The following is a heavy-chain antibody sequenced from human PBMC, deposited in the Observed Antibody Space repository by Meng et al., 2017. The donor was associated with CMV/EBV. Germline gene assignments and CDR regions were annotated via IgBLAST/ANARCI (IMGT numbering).Heavy chain of an antibody. CDR2: ISAYNGNT. J-gene: IGHJ6*02. CDR3: AGDGHLDQNYYGMDV. V-gene: IGHV1-18*01. D-gene: IGHD2-2*03. Sequence: ASVKVSCKASGYTFTSYGISWVRQPTGQGLEWMGWISAYNGNTNYAQKLQGRVTMTTDTSTSTAYMELRSLRSDDAAVYYCAGDGHLDQNYYGMDVWGQGTTVTVSS. CDR1: GYTFTSYG.